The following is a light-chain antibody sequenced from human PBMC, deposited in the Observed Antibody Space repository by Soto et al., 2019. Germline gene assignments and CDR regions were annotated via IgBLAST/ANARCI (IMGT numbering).Light chain of an antibody. CDR2: DAS. J-gene: IGKJ2*01. CDR3: QQYHSYPYT. CDR1: QSIGTW. V-gene: IGKV1-5*01. Sequence: DIPMTQSPSTLSASVGDRVTITCRASQSIGTWLAWYQQKPGKAPKLLIYDASSLESGVPSRFSGSGSGTVFSLTISSLQPEDFATYFCQQYHSYPYTFGQGTKLEIK.